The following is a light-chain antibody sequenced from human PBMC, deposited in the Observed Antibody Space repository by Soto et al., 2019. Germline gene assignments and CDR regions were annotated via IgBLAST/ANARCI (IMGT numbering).Light chain of an antibody. Sequence: DIQMTQSPSTLSASVGDRVTITCRASQSISTWLGWYQQRPGKAPSLLIYRASTLETGVPSRFSGGASGTEVTLTISSLQPDDFATYYCHQYNSFPYTFGQGTTLEIK. V-gene: IGKV1-5*03. CDR1: QSISTW. CDR3: HQYNSFPYT. CDR2: RAS. J-gene: IGKJ2*01.